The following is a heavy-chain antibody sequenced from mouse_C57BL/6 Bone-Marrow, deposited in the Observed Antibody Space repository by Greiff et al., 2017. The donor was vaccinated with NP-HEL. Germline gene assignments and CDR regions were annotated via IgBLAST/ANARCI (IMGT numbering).Heavy chain of an antibody. CDR2: INPNNGGT. CDR3: ADGYCYY. Sequence: VQLQQSGPELVKPGASVKISCKASGYTFTDYYMNWVKQSHGKSLEWLGDINPNNGGTSYNQKFKGKGTLTVDKSSSTVYMQLRSQTSEDSAVYHCADGYCYYWGQGTTLTVSS. D-gene: IGHD2-3*01. J-gene: IGHJ2*01. V-gene: IGHV1-26*01. CDR1: GYTFTDYY.